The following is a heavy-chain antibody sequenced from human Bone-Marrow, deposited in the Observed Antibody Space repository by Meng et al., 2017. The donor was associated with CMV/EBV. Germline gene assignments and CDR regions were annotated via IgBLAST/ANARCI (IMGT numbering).Heavy chain of an antibody. CDR2: INPNSGGT. D-gene: IGHD6-13*01. V-gene: IGHV1-2*02. CDR1: GYTFTSYY. J-gene: IGHJ4*02. CDR3: ARVRYSSSWYPFDY. Sequence: ASVKVSCKASGYTFTSYYMYWVRQAPGQGLEWMGWINPNSGGTNYAQKFQGRVTMTRDTSISTAYMELSRLRSDDTAVYYCARVRYSSSWYPFDYWGQGTLVTVSS.